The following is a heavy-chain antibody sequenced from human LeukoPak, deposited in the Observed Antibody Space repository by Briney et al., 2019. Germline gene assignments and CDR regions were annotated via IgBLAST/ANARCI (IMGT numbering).Heavy chain of an antibody. CDR3: ARGHQGYYYDSSGYLRY. Sequence: SETLSLTCAVYGGSFSGYYWSWIRQPPGKGLEWIGEINHSGSTNYNPSLKSRVTISVDTSKNHFSLKLSSVTAADTAVYYCARGHQGYYYDSSGYLRYWGQGTLVTVSS. V-gene: IGHV4-34*01. J-gene: IGHJ4*02. D-gene: IGHD3-22*01. CDR1: GGSFSGYY. CDR2: INHSGST.